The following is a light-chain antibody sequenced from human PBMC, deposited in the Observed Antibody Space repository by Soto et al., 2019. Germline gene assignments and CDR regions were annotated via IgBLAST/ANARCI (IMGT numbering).Light chain of an antibody. CDR1: QSVLQSSNNNNY. CDR2: WAS. J-gene: IGKJ4*01. Sequence: DIVMTQSPDSLAVSLGERATINCQSSQSVLQSSNNNNYLAWYQQKSGQPPKLLIYWASTRESGVPDRFSGSGSGTDFTLTISSLQADDVAVYYCQQYYTTPLTFGGGTKVEIK. CDR3: QQYYTTPLT. V-gene: IGKV4-1*01.